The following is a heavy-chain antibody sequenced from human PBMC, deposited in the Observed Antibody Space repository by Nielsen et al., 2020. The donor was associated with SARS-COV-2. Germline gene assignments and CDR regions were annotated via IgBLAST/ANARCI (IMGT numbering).Heavy chain of an antibody. CDR3: ARGDYLPYYYGMDV. CDR2: IYYSGST. V-gene: IGHV4-31*03. CDR1: GGSISSGGYY. D-gene: IGHD2/OR15-2a*01. J-gene: IGHJ6*02. Sequence: SETLSLTCTVSGGSISSGGYYWSWIRQHPGKGLEWIGYIYYSGSTYYNPSLKSRVTISVDTSKNQFSLKLSSVTDADTAVYYCARGDYLPYYYGMDVWGQGTTVTVSS.